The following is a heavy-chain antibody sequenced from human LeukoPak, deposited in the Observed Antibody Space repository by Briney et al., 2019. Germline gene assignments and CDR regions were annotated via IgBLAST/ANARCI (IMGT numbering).Heavy chain of an antibody. CDR2: VNPRSGDA. Sequence: ASVKVSCKASGYTLISYNINWLRQATGQGLEWMGWVNPRSGDAGYLQKFQGRLTITRDSSIDTAYMDLSGLSSEDTAVYYCARGVPLGYCTYGVCYPPYYFDYWGQGTLVTVSS. D-gene: IGHD2-8*01. CDR1: GYTLISYN. V-gene: IGHV1-8*03. CDR3: ARGVPLGYCTYGVCYPPYYFDY. J-gene: IGHJ4*02.